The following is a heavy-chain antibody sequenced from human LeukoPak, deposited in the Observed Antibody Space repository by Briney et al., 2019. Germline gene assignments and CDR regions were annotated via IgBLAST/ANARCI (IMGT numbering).Heavy chain of an antibody. J-gene: IGHJ4*02. CDR2: INHSGST. V-gene: IGHV4-34*01. D-gene: IGHD1-1*01. Sequence: SETLSLTCTVSGGSISSYYWSWIRQPPGKGPEWIGEINHSGSTNYNPYLKSRVTIAADTSKNLFSLKLSSVTAADTAVYYCARGRVGRGYSANVDYWGQGTLVTVSS. CDR1: GGSISSYY. CDR3: ARGRVGRGYSANVDY.